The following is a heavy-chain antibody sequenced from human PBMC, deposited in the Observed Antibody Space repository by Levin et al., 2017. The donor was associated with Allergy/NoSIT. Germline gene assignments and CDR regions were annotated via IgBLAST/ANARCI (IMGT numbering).Heavy chain of an antibody. D-gene: IGHD5-24*01. J-gene: IGHJ4*02. CDR3: ARGGVEMATK. CDR1: GGSISSYY. Sequence: SQTLSLTCTVSGGSISSYYWSWIRQPPGKGLEWIGYIYYSGSTNYNPSLKSRVTISVDTSKNQFSLKLSSVTAADTAVYYCARGGVEMATKWGQGTLVTVSS. V-gene: IGHV4-59*01. CDR2: IYYSGST.